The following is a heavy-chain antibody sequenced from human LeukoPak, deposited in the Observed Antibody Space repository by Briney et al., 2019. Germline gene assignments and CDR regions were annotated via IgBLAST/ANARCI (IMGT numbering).Heavy chain of an antibody. J-gene: IGHJ5*02. CDR1: GYTFTSYG. Sequence: WASVKVSCKASGYTFTSYGISWVRQAPGQGIEWMGWISAYNGNTNYAQKLQGRVTMTTDTSTSTAYMELRSLRSDDTAVYYCARGGSGYDFNWFDPWGQGTLVTVSS. V-gene: IGHV1-18*01. D-gene: IGHD5-12*01. CDR3: ARGGSGYDFNWFDP. CDR2: ISAYNGNT.